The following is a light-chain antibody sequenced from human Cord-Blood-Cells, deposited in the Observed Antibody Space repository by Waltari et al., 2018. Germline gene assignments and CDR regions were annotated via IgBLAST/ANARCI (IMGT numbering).Light chain of an antibody. J-gene: IGLJ1*01. V-gene: IGLV2-14*03. CDR2: DVS. CDR3: SSYTSSSTYV. Sequence: QPALTQPASVSGSPGQSITISSPGTSSDVGGYNYVSWYQQHQGKAPKLMIYDVSNRPSGVSNRFSGSKSGNTASLTISALQADDEADYYCSSYTSSSTYVFGTGTKVTVL. CDR1: SSDVGGYNY.